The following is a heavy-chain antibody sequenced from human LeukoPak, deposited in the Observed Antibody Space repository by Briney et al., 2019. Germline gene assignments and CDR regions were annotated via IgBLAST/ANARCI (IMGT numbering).Heavy chain of an antibody. J-gene: IGHJ2*01. Sequence: PGGSLRPSCAASGFTLTSYAMSWVRHAPREGLEWVSAISSSGGSTFYTDSAKGRFTISRDNSKNKLYLQMNSLRAEDTAVYYCASRGGYSYGYPTDYWYFDLWGRGTLVTVSS. CDR1: GFTLTSYA. D-gene: IGHD5-18*01. CDR3: ASRGGYSYGYPTDYWYFDL. V-gene: IGHV3-23*01. CDR2: ISSSGGST.